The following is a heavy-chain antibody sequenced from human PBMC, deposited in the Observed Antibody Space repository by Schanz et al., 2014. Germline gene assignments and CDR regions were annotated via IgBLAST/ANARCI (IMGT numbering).Heavy chain of an antibody. V-gene: IGHV1-18*01. CDR3: ARDRDQWDGNYLDY. J-gene: IGHJ4*02. D-gene: IGHD1-26*01. Sequence: QVQLVQSGGEVKTPGASVKVSCKASGYTFTRSVISWVRQAPGQGLEWMGWIGGSDGNTNFAQKSQGRVTMTTDTSTSTVYMELRSLTSDDSAVYYCARDRDQWDGNYLDYWGQGTLVTVSS. CDR1: GYTFTRSV. CDR2: IGGSDGNT.